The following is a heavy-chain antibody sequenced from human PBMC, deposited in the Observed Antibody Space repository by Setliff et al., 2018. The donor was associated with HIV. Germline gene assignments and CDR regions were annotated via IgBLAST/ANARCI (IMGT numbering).Heavy chain of an antibody. V-gene: IGHV4-61*09. CDR1: GGSISSGSYY. CDR2: IYTNGYT. Sequence: LSLTCSVPGGSISSGSYYWTWIRQPAGKGPEWIGHIYTNGYTNYNPSLKSRVTISVDTSKNQFSLKLTSVTAADTAVYYCARAPPGIQNDAFDVWGQGTMVTVSS. CDR3: ARAPPGIQNDAFDV. J-gene: IGHJ3*01.